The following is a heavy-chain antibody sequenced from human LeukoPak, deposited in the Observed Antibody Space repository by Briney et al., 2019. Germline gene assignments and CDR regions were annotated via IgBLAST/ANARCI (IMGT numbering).Heavy chain of an antibody. CDR3: ARSSGPMSQHMDV. V-gene: IGHV1-69*05. CDR2: IIPIFGTA. CDR1: GGTFSSYA. J-gene: IGHJ6*03. D-gene: IGHD3-10*01. Sequence: GASVKVSCKASGGTFSSYAISWVRQAPGQGLEWMGGIIPIFGTANYAQKFQGRVTISTDESTSTAYMELSSLRSEDTAVYYSARSSGPMSQHMDVWGKGTTVTVSS.